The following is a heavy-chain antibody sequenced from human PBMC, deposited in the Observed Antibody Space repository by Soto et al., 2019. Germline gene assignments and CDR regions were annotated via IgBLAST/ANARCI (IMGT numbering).Heavy chain of an antibody. CDR1: GYTFTHYG. CDR3: ARVYGSGSYIAFDI. CDR2: ISALNGNT. V-gene: IGHV1-18*01. Sequence: QVQLVQSGAEVKKPGASVKVSCKASGYTFTHYGISWVGQAPGQGLAWMGWISALNGNTKYVDNFQDRVHMTSATSTNPSYLEVRSLRSDDTAMYYCARVYGSGSYIAFDIWGQGTMVTVSS. J-gene: IGHJ3*02. D-gene: IGHD3-10*01.